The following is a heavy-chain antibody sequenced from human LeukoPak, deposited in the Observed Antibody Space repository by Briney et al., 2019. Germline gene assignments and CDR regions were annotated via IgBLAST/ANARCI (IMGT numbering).Heavy chain of an antibody. CDR3: ARDARTDSPFSWSDP. CDR1: GFTFSSYW. CDR2: IKQDGSEK. Sequence: PGGSLRLSCAASGFTFSSYWMSWVRQAPGKGLEWVAKIKQDGSEKYYVDSVKGRLTISRDNGKNTLYLQVDTLRAEDTAVYYCARDARTDSPFSWSDPWGQGTLVTVSS. V-gene: IGHV3-7*01. D-gene: IGHD2-8*02. J-gene: IGHJ5*02.